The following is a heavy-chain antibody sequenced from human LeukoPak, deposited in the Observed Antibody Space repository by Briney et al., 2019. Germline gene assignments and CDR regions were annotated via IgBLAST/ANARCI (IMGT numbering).Heavy chain of an antibody. J-gene: IGHJ4*02. Sequence: SETLSLTCTVSGGSISSGGYYWSWTRQHPGKGLEWIGYIYYSGSTYYNPSLKSRVTISVDTSKNQFTLKLSSVTAAGTAVYYCARENYDSSGYYDWGQGTLVTVSS. CDR3: ARENYDSSGYYD. CDR2: IYYSGST. CDR1: GGSISSGGYY. D-gene: IGHD3-22*01. V-gene: IGHV4-31*03.